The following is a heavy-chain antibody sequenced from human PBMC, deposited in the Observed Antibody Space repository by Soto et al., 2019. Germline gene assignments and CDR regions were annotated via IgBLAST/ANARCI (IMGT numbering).Heavy chain of an antibody. J-gene: IGHJ5*02. D-gene: IGHD6-13*01. CDR2: IYYSGST. CDR3: ARVYSSSCLDP. V-gene: IGHV4-59*01. CDR1: GGSISSYY. Sequence: PSETLSLTCTVSGGSISSYYWSWIRQPPGKGLEWIGYIYYSGSTNYNPSLKSRVTISVDTSKNQFSLKLSSVTAADTAVYYCARVYSSSCLDPWGQGTLVTVSS.